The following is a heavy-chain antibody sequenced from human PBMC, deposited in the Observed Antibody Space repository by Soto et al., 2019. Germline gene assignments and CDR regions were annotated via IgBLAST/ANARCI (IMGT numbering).Heavy chain of an antibody. Sequence: GGSLRLSCAASGFTFSNAWMSWVRQAPGKGLEWVGRIKSKTDGGTTDYAAPVKGRFTISRDDSKSTLYLQMNSLKTEDTAVYYCTTEERITIFGVVIGSSFDYWGQGTQVTVSS. V-gene: IGHV3-15*01. D-gene: IGHD3-3*01. CDR3: TTEERITIFGVVIGSSFDY. J-gene: IGHJ4*02. CDR1: GFTFSNAW. CDR2: IKSKTDGGTT.